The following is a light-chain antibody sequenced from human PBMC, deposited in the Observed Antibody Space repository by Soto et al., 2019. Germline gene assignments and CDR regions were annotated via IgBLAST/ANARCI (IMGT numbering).Light chain of an antibody. CDR2: AAS. CDR1: QGISSY. J-gene: IGKJ4*01. V-gene: IGKV1-9*01. Sequence: SQLTQSPSSLSASVGDRVTITCRASQGISSYLAWYQQKPGKAPKLLIYAASTLQSGVPSRFSGSGSGTDFTLTISSLQPEDFATYYCQQVNNYPLTFGGGTKVDIK. CDR3: QQVNNYPLT.